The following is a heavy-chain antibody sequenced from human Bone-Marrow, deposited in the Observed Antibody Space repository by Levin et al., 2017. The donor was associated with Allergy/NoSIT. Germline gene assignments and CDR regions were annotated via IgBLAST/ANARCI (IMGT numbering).Heavy chain of an antibody. Sequence: PGGSLRLSCAASGFTFSAYTMNWVRQAPGKGPEWVSYITSSSDTIYYADSVMGRFTISRDNAKNSMYLQMNSLRAEDTAVYYCARDRYSGSFLADWGQGTLVTVSS. CDR1: GFTFSAYT. D-gene: IGHD5-12*01. V-gene: IGHV3-48*01. CDR3: ARDRYSGSFLAD. CDR2: ITSSSDTI. J-gene: IGHJ4*02.